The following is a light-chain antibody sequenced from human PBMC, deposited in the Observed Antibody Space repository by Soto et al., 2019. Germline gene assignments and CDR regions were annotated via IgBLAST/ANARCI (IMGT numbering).Light chain of an antibody. J-gene: IGLJ1*01. CDR3: DSYTSGSSFV. V-gene: IGLV2-14*01. Sequence: QSALTQPASVSGSPGQSITISCTGTSSDVGGYNYVSWYQQHPGKAPKLMIYDVSYRPSGVSDRFSGSKSGNTASLTISGLQSEDEAVYYCDSYTSGSSFVFGTGTELTVL. CDR1: SSDVGGYNY. CDR2: DVS.